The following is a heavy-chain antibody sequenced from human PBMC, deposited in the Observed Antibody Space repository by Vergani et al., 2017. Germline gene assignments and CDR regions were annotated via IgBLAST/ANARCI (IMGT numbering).Heavy chain of an antibody. CDR1: GGSISSGSYY. CDR3: ARDGDRYPRGVCGY. J-gene: IGHJ4*02. D-gene: IGHD2-21*02. V-gene: IGHV4-61*02. CDR2: IYTSGSN. Sequence: QVQLQESGPGLVKPSQTLSLTCTVSGGSISSGSYYWSWIRQPAGKGLEWIGRIYTSGSNNYNPSLKSRVTISVETSKNQFSLKLSSVTAADTAVYYCARDGDRYPRGVCGYWGQGTLVTVSS.